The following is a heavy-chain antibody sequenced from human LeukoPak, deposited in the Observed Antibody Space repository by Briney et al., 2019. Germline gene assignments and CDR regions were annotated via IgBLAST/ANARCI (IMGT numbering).Heavy chain of an antibody. J-gene: IGHJ4*02. CDR2: ISGSGDTT. D-gene: IGHD3-3*01. CDR3: AKSNYDLWSSYSY. CDR1: GFTFSSYA. V-gene: IGHV3-23*01. Sequence: GGSLRLSCAASGFTFSSYAMNWVRQAPGKGLDWVSAISGSGDTTYYADSVKGRFTISRDNSKNTLYLQMKSLRAEDTAVYYCAKSNYDLWSSYSYWGQGTLVTVSS.